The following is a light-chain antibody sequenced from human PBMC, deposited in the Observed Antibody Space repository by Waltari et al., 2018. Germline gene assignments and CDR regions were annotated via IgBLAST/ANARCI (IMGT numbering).Light chain of an antibody. Sequence: EIVMKQSPATLSVSPGERATLSCRASQSVYSNLAWYQQKPGQTPRLLIYGAATRATGGPARFRGSGSGTEFTLTITSLQSEECASDYCQQDNTWYTFGPGAKLEIK. J-gene: IGKJ2*01. CDR3: QQDNTWYT. CDR1: QSVYSN. CDR2: GAA. V-gene: IGKV3-15*01.